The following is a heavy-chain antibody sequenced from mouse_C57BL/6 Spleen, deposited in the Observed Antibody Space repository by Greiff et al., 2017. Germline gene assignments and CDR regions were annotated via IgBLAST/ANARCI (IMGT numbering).Heavy chain of an antibody. J-gene: IGHJ2*01. CDR1: GFTFSSYA. D-gene: IGHD2-3*01. CDR3: TRGGLLLFDY. V-gene: IGHV5-9-1*02. CDR2: ISSGGDYI. Sequence: EVKVEESGEGLVKPGGSLKLSCAASGFTFSSYAMSWVRQTPEKRLEWVAYISSGGDYIYYADTVKGRFTISRDNARNTLYLQMSSLKSEDTAMYYCTRGGLLLFDYWGQGTTLTVSS.